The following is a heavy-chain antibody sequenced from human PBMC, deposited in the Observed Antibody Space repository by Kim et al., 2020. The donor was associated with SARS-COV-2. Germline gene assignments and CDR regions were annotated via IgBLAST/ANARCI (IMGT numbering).Heavy chain of an antibody. J-gene: IGHJ5*02. CDR3: ARGRPRAAISKWWFDP. V-gene: IGHV4-34*01. CDR1: GGSFSGYY. CDR2: INHSGST. D-gene: IGHD2-2*01. Sequence: SETLSLTCAVYGGSFSGYYWSWIRQPPGKGLEWIGEINHSGSTNYNPSLKSRVTISVDTSKNQFSLKLSSVTAADTAVYYCARGRPRAAISKWWFDPWGQGTLVTVSS.